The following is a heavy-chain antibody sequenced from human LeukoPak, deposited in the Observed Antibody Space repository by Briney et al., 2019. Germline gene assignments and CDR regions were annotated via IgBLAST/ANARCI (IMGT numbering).Heavy chain of an antibody. J-gene: IGHJ4*01. CDR2: IKQDGSEK. D-gene: IGHD3-10*01. CDR1: GFTFSSYW. V-gene: IGHV3-7*04. Sequence: PGGSLRLSCAASGFTFSSYWMSWVRQAPGKGLEWVSNIKQDGSEKYYVDSVKGRFTISRDNAKNSLYLQMNSLRAEDTAVYYCARGRAGNYYNHNDYWGQGTLVTVSS. CDR3: ARGRAGNYYNHNDY.